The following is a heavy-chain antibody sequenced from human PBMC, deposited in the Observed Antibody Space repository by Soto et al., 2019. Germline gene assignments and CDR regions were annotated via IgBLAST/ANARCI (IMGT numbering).Heavy chain of an antibody. Sequence: SVKVSCKASGGTFSSYAISWVRQAPGQGLEWMGGIIPIFGTANYAQKFQGRVTITADESTSTAYMELSSLRSEYTAVYYCATPRGRSGDLTYFDYWGQGTLVTVSS. CDR2: IIPIFGTA. J-gene: IGHJ4*02. V-gene: IGHV1-69*13. CDR3: ATPRGRSGDLTYFDY. D-gene: IGHD3-10*01. CDR1: GGTFSSYA.